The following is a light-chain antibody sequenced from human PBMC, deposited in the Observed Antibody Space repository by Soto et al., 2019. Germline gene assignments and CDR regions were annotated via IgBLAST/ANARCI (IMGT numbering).Light chain of an antibody. J-gene: IGKJ5*01. V-gene: IGKV3D-15*01. CDR1: QSVSSSN. CDR2: GAS. Sequence: IVMMQSPGTLSLSPGERATLSCRASQSVSSSNLSWYQQKPGQAPRLLIYGASTRATGIPATFSGSGSGTEFTLTISSLQSEDFAVYYCQQYNNWPPITFGQGTRLEIK. CDR3: QQYNNWPPIT.